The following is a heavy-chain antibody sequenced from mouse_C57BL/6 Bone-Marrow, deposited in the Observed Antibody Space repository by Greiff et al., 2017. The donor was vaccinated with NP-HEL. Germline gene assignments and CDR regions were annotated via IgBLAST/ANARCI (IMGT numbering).Heavy chain of an antibody. V-gene: IGHV1-19*01. J-gene: IGHJ3*01. Sequence: LQQSGPVLVKPGASVKMSCKASGYTFTDYYMNWVKQSHGKSLEWIGVINPYNGGTSYNQKFKGKATLTVDKSSSTAYMELNSLTSEDSAVYYCAREGAYYSKEGFAYWGQGTLVTVSA. CDR3: AREGAYYSKEGFAY. CDR1: GYTFTDYY. D-gene: IGHD2-5*01. CDR2: INPYNGGT.